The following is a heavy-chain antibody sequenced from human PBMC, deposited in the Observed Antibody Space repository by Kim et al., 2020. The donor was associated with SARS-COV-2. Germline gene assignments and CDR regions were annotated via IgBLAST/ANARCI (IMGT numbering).Heavy chain of an antibody. CDR2: ISHDGSKE. D-gene: IGHD2-15*01. J-gene: IGHJ4*02. CDR1: GFTFSNYA. CDR3: VKDREYWSGGTCYNGILDH. V-gene: IGHV3-30*18. Sequence: GGSLRLSCAASGFTFSNYAMHWVRQAPGKGLEWMAVISHDGSKEYYGDSVKGRFTISRDNSRNTLSLQMNSLRGEDTAVYSCVKDREYWSGGTCYNGILDHWGQGTLGTVSS.